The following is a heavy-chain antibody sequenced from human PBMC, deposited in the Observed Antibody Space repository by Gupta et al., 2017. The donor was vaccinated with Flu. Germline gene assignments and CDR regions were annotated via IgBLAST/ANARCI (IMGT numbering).Heavy chain of an antibody. CDR2: INHSGST. J-gene: IGHJ3*02. CDR3: ARGRPGVDCSGGSCYSRGAFDI. D-gene: IGHD2-15*01. Sequence: QVQLQQWGAGLLKPSETLSLTCAVYGGSFSGYYWSWIRQPPGKGLEWIGEINHSGSTNYNPSLKSRVTISVDTSKNQFSLKLSYVTAADTAVYYCARGRPGVDCSGGSCYSRGAFDIWGQGTMVTVSS. V-gene: IGHV4-34*01. CDR1: GGSFSGYY.